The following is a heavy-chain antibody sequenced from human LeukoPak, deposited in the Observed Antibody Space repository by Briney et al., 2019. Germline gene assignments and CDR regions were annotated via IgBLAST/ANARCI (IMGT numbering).Heavy chain of an antibody. Sequence: PSETLSLTCTASGGSISSYYWSWIRQPPGKGLEWIGYIYYSGSTNYNPSLKSRVTISVDTSKNQFSLKLSSVTAADTAVYYCARLRGVTTPADYWGQGTLVTVSS. J-gene: IGHJ4*02. CDR1: GGSISSYY. D-gene: IGHD4-17*01. V-gene: IGHV4-59*08. CDR3: ARLRGVTTPADY. CDR2: IYYSGST.